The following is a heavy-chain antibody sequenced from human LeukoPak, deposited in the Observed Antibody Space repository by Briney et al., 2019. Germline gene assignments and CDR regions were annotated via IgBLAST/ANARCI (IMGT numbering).Heavy chain of an antibody. CDR3: GSEYCTSSTCRFDS. V-gene: IGHV4-59*02. D-gene: IGHD2-2*01. Sequence: PSETLSLTCTVSGGSVSSYYWTWIRQPPGNGLEWIGYIYNSGSTNYNPSLKSRVTISLDTSRNQFSLKLTSVTAADTALYYCGSEYCTSSTCRFDSWGQGTLVTVSS. CDR2: IYNSGST. J-gene: IGHJ4*02. CDR1: GGSVSSYY.